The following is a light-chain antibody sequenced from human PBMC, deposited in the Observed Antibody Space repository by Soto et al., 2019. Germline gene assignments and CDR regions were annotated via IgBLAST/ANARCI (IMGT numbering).Light chain of an antibody. CDR3: CSYAGNYVV. V-gene: IGLV2-11*01. Sequence: QSALTQPRSVSGSPGQSVTISCTGTSSDVGGYNYVSWYQQHPGKAPKLMIYDVNKRPSGVPDRFSGSKSGNTASLTIPGLQAEDEADYYCCSYAGNYVVFGGGTKVTVL. CDR1: SSDVGGYNY. J-gene: IGLJ2*01. CDR2: DVN.